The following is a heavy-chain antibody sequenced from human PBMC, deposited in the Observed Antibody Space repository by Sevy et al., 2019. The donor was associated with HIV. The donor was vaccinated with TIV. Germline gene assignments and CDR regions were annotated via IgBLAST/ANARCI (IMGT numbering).Heavy chain of an antibody. Sequence: SGPTLVNPTQTLTLTCTFSGFSLSTSGVGVGWIRQPPGKALEWLALIYWDDDKRYSPSLKSRLTITKDTSKNQVVLTMTNMDPVDTATYYCAHSYCSSTSCYVSYFDYWGQGTLVTVTS. D-gene: IGHD2-2*01. CDR2: IYWDDDK. V-gene: IGHV2-5*02. CDR3: AHSYCSSTSCYVSYFDY. J-gene: IGHJ4*02. CDR1: GFSLSTSGVG.